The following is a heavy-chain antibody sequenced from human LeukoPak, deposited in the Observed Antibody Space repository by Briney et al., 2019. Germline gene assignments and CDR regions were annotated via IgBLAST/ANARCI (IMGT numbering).Heavy chain of an antibody. J-gene: IGHJ5*02. D-gene: IGHD3-10*01. CDR3: ARVGPHRLIGGSVWFDP. V-gene: IGHV1-18*01. CDR1: GYTFTSYA. Sequence: ASVKVSCKASGYTFTSYAMNWVRQAPGQGLEWMGWISGYNGNTNYGQKFKGRVTMTTDTSTSTAYMDLRSLRSDDTAVYYCARVGPHRLIGGSVWFDPWGQGTLVTVSS. CDR2: ISGYNGNT.